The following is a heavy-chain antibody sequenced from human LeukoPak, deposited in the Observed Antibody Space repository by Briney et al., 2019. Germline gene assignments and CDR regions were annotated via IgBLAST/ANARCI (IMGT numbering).Heavy chain of an antibody. Sequence: SETLSLTCTVSGGSISSYYWSWIRQPPGKGLEWIGCIYYSGSTNYNPSLMSRVIISVDTSKNQFSLKLRSVTAADTAVYYCATAYSNYVYFDYWGQGTLVTVSS. CDR2: IYYSGST. D-gene: IGHD4-11*01. J-gene: IGHJ4*02. CDR1: GGSISSYY. V-gene: IGHV4-59*01. CDR3: ATAYSNYVYFDY.